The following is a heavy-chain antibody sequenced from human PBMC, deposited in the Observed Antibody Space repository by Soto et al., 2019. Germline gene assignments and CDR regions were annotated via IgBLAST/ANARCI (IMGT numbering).Heavy chain of an antibody. D-gene: IGHD2-15*01. Sequence: EVQLVESGGGLVKPGGSLRLSCAASGFTFSSYSMNWVRQAPGKGLEWVSSISSSSSYIYYADSVKGRFTISRDNAKNSRYLQMNSLKAEDTAVYYCARDGEDIVVVVNDAFDLWGQGTMVTVSS. CDR2: ISSSSSYI. CDR1: GFTFSSYS. J-gene: IGHJ3*01. CDR3: ARDGEDIVVVVNDAFDL. V-gene: IGHV3-21*01.